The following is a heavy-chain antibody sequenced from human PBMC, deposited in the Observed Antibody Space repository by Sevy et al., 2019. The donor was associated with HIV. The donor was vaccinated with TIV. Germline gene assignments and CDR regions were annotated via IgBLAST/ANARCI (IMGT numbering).Heavy chain of an antibody. CDR2: ISSSSSTI. CDR3: ARSNGDFYFDY. J-gene: IGHJ4*02. V-gene: IGHV3-48*01. CDR1: GFTFSSYS. D-gene: IGHD4-17*01. Sequence: GGSLRLSCAASGFTFSSYSMNWVRQAPGKGLEWVSYISSSSSTIYYADSVKGRFTISRDNAKNSLYLQMNSLRAEDTAVYYCARSNGDFYFDYWGQGTLVTVSS.